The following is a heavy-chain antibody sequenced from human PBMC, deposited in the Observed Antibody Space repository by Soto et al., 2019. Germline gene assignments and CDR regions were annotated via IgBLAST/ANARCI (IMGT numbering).Heavy chain of an antibody. J-gene: IGHJ3*01. Sequence: PSETLSLTCTVSGDSIRNNHWSWIRQPPGKDLGYIGFVYYSGGSNYNPSLKSRVTMSTXXXXXXVXLXLXXXTAAXTAVYYCARAVVPATCCAFDLWGHGTVVTVS. CDR1: GDSIRNNH. CDR2: VYYSGGS. V-gene: IGHV4-59*01. CDR3: ARAVVPATCCAFDL. D-gene: IGHD2-2*01.